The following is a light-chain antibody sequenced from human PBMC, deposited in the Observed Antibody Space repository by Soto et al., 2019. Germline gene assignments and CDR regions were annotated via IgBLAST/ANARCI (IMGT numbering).Light chain of an antibody. V-gene: IGLV2-11*01. CDR2: DVS. Sequence: QSALTQPRSVSGSPGQSVTISCTGTSSDVGGYNYVSWYQQHPGTVPKLMIYDVSNRPSGVPDRFSGSKSGNTASLTISGLQAEDXADYYCCSYAGGHTSLLFGGGTKL. J-gene: IGLJ2*01. CDR1: SSDVGGYNY. CDR3: CSYAGGHTSLL.